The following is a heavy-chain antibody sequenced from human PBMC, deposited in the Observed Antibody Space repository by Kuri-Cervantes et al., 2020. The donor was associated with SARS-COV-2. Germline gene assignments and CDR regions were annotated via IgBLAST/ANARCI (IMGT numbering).Heavy chain of an antibody. D-gene: IGHD3-16*02. CDR1: GFTFDDYA. J-gene: IGHJ3*02. CDR3: ARRFTMITFGGVIVTDAFDI. Sequence: SLKISCAASGFTFDDYAMHWVRQAPGKGLEWVSGISWNSGSIGYADSVKGRFTISRDNAKNSLYLQMNSLRADDTAVYYCARRFTMITFGGVIVTDAFDIWGQGTMVTVSS. CDR2: ISWNSGSI. V-gene: IGHV3-9*01.